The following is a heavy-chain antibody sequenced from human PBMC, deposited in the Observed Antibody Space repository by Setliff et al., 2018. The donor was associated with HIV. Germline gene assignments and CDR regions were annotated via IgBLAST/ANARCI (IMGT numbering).Heavy chain of an antibody. Sequence: NLSLTCTISGGFISNHYWNWIRQPPGKGLEWIGSTHYSGSSYYSPSLKSRVTISIDTSKNQFYVNLFSVTAADTAIYYCARVFYDSGGFFTTAGPLYLDLWGRGTLVTVSS. J-gene: IGHJ2*01. CDR3: ARVFYDSGGFFTTAGPLYLDL. CDR1: GGFISNHY. D-gene: IGHD3-22*01. V-gene: IGHV4-59*11. CDR2: THYSGSS.